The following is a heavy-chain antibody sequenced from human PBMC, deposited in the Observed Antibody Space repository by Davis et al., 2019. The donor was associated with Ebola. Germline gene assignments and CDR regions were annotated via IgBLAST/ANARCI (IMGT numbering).Heavy chain of an antibody. D-gene: IGHD4-23*01. CDR3: ARDPVGLTVVTPGDY. CDR2: ISAYNGNT. CDR1: GYTFTSYG. Sequence: ASVKVSCKASGYTFTSYGISWVRQAPGQGLEWMGWISAYNGNTNYAQKLQGRVTMTTDTSTSTAYMELRSLRSDDTAVYYCARDPVGLTVVTPGDYWGQGTLVTVSS. J-gene: IGHJ4*02. V-gene: IGHV1-18*01.